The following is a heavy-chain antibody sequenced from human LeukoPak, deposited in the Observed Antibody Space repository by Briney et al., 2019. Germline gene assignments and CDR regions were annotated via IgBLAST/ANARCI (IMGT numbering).Heavy chain of an antibody. CDR1: GGTFSSYG. D-gene: IGHD3-22*01. J-gene: IGHJ4*02. Sequence: ASVKVSCKASGGTFSSYGISWVRQAPGQGLDWMGRLIPIFDITNYAQNFQGKVTITADKSTSTAYMELSSLRSEDTAVYYCAMGAAQYDSSGYQSSPFDYWGQGTLVTVSS. CDR2: LIPIFDIT. CDR3: AMGAAQYDSSGYQSSPFDY. V-gene: IGHV1-69*04.